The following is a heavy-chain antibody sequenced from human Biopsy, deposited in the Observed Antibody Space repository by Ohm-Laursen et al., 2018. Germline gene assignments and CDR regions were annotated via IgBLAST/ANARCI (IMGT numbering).Heavy chain of an antibody. V-gene: IGHV1-46*01. CDR2: INPSGSTT. D-gene: IGHD6-19*01. J-gene: IGHJ4*02. CDR3: ARNTGWYGDLYYFDY. Sequence: GATVKISCKVSGYNFTSYYMHWVRQAPGQGLEWMGMINPSGSTTSYPQIFQGRVTMTRDTSKSTVYMELSSLRSADTAVYFCARNTGWYGDLYYFDYWGQGTLVTVSS. CDR1: GYNFTSYY.